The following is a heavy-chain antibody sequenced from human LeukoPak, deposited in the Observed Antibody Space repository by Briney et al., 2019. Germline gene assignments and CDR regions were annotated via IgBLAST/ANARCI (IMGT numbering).Heavy chain of an antibody. CDR1: VGSFSGYY. J-gene: IGHJ5*02. Sequence: SETLSLTCAVYVGSFSGYYWSWIRQPPGKGLEWIGEINHSGSTNYNPSLKSRVTISVDTSKNQFSLKLSSVTAADTAVYYCARPKTYDYVWGSYRSNWFDPWGQGTLVTVSS. D-gene: IGHD3-16*02. CDR2: INHSGST. V-gene: IGHV4-34*01. CDR3: ARPKTYDYVWGSYRSNWFDP.